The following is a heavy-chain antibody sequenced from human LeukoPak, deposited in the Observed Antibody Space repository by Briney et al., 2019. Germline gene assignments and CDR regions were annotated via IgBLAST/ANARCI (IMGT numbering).Heavy chain of an antibody. CDR3: ARAGNCDFWSGRNYYYYYMDV. CDR2: INHSGST. V-gene: IGHV4-34*01. D-gene: IGHD3-3*01. J-gene: IGHJ6*03. Sequence: SETLSLTCAVYGGSFSGYYWSWIRQPPGKGLEWIGEINHSGSTNYNPSLKSRVTISVDTSKNQFSLKLSSVTAADTAVYYCARAGNCDFWSGRNYYYYYMDVWGKGTTVTVSS. CDR1: GGSFSGYY.